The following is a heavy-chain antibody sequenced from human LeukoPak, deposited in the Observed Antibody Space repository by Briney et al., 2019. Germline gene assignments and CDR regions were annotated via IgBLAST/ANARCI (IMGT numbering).Heavy chain of an antibody. Sequence: ASVKVSCKASGYTFTSYDINWVRQATGQGLEWMGWMNPNSGNTGYAQKFQGRVTITRNTSISTAYMELSSLRSEDTAVYYCARATRAAAGQRVDYWGQGTLVTVSS. CDR3: ARATRAAAGQRVDY. CDR1: GYTFTSYD. D-gene: IGHD6-13*01. CDR2: MNPNSGNT. J-gene: IGHJ4*02. V-gene: IGHV1-8*03.